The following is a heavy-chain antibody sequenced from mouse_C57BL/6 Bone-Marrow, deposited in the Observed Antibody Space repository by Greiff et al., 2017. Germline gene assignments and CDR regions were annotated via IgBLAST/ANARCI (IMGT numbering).Heavy chain of an antibody. Sequence: EVQLVESGGGLVKPGGSLKLSCAASGFTFSSYAMSWVRQTPEKRLEWVATISDGGSYTYYPDNVKGRFTISRDNAKNNLYLQMSHLKSEDTAMYYCARGLTTRFDYWGQGTTFTVSS. D-gene: IGHD2-1*01. CDR3: ARGLTTRFDY. V-gene: IGHV5-4*01. CDR2: ISDGGSYT. J-gene: IGHJ2*01. CDR1: GFTFSSYA.